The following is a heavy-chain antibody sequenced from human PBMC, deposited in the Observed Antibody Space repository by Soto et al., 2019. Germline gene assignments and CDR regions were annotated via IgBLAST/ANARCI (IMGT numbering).Heavy chain of an antibody. CDR1: GFTFSSFS. V-gene: IGHV3-30-3*01. Sequence: QVQLVESGGGVVQPGRSLRLSCAASGFTFSSFSLHWVRQAPGKGLEWLALISYDGSTKYNADSVKGRFTVSRDNSNNTLYLQLSSLRPEDTAVYYCARTTTVAGTPEFDYRGQGTLVTVSS. D-gene: IGHD6-19*01. CDR2: ISYDGSTK. J-gene: IGHJ4*02. CDR3: ARTTTVAGTPEFDY.